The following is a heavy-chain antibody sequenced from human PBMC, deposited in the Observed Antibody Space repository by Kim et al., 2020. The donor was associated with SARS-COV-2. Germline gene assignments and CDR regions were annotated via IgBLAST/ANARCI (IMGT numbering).Heavy chain of an antibody. V-gene: IGHV4-59*08. Sequence: NPAPKSRVTISVDTSKNQFSRKLSFVTAAETAMYYCVRLGCSATSCTTFDYWGQGTLVTVSS. J-gene: IGHJ4*02. D-gene: IGHD2-2*01. CDR3: VRLGCSATSCTTFDY.